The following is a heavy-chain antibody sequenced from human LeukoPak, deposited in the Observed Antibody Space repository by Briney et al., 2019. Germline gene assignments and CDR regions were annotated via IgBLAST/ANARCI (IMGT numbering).Heavy chain of an antibody. CDR3: ARVGYQLLLPNNFEY. CDR2: ISAYNGNT. D-gene: IGHD2-2*01. CDR1: GYTFTSYG. Sequence: ASVKVSCKASGYTFTSYGISWVRQAPGQGLEWMGWISAYNGNTNYAQKLQGRVTMTTDTSTSTAYMELRSLRSDDTAVYYCARVGYQLLLPNNFEYWGQGPLVTVS. V-gene: IGHV1-18*01. J-gene: IGHJ4*02.